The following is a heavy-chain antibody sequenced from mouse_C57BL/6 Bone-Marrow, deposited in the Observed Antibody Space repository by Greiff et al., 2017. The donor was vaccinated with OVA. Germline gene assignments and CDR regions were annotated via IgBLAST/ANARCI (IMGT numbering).Heavy chain of an antibody. CDR1: GYTFTDYY. CDR2: INPNNGGT. D-gene: IGHD1-1*01. Sequence: EVQLQQSGPELVKPGASVKISCKASGYTFTDYYMNWVKQSHGKSLEWIGDINPNNGGTSYNQKFKGKATLTVDKSSSTAYMELRSLTSEDSAVYYCAEYGSSYGGWYFDVWGTGTTVTVSS. CDR3: AEYGSSYGGWYFDV. V-gene: IGHV1-26*01. J-gene: IGHJ1*03.